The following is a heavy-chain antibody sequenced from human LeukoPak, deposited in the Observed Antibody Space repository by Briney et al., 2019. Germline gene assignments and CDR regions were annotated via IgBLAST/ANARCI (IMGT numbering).Heavy chain of an antibody. CDR2: MNPNSGNT. Sequence: ASVKVSCKASGYTFTSYDINWVRQATGQGLEWMGWMNPNSGNTAYAQKFQGRVTITRDTSASTAYMELSSLRSEDTAVYYRARDKLLWFGESAPFDYWGQGTLVTVSS. CDR3: ARDKLLWFGESAPFDY. CDR1: GYTFTSYD. V-gene: IGHV1-8*01. J-gene: IGHJ4*02. D-gene: IGHD3-10*01.